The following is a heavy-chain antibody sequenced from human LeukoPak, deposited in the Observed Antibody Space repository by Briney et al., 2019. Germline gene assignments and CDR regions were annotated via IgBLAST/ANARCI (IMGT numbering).Heavy chain of an antibody. CDR1: GFTFSNYW. D-gene: IGHD3-22*01. V-gene: IGHV3-48*04. Sequence: QSGGSLRLSCAASGFTFSNYWMSWVRQAPGKGLEWVSYISSSGSTIYYADSVKGRFTISRDNAKNSLYLQMNSLRAEDTAVYYCARPYDSSGYFRYWGQGTLVTVSS. CDR2: ISSSGSTI. CDR3: ARPYDSSGYFRY. J-gene: IGHJ4*02.